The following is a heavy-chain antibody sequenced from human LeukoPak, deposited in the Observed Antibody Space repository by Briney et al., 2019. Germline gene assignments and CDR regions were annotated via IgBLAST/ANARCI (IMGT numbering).Heavy chain of an antibody. CDR3: ARGSSGWPYQDAFDI. V-gene: IGHV1-8*01. CDR2: MNPNSGNT. CDR1: GYTFTSYD. Sequence: ASVKVSCKASGYTFTSYDINWVRQATGQGLEWMGRMNPNSGNTGYAQKFQGRVTMARNTSISTAYMELYSLRSEDTAVYYCARGSSGWPYQDAFDIWAQGTMVTVSS. J-gene: IGHJ3*02. D-gene: IGHD6-19*01.